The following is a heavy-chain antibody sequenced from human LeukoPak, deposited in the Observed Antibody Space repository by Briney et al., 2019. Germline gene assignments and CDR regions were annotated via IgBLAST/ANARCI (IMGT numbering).Heavy chain of an antibody. J-gene: IGHJ5*02. CDR3: AREGGIAAADEGWFDP. V-gene: IGHV1-69*05. D-gene: IGHD6-13*01. Sequence: GASVKVSCKASGGTFSSYAISWVRQAPGQGLEWMGGIIPIFGTANYAQKFQGRVTITTDESTSTAYMELSSLRSEDTAVYYCAREGGIAAADEGWFDPWGQGTLVTVSS. CDR2: IIPIFGTA. CDR1: GGTFSSYA.